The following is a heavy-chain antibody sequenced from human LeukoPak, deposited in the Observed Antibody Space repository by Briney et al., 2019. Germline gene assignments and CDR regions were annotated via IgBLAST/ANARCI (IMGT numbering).Heavy chain of an antibody. J-gene: IGHJ4*02. V-gene: IGHV3-23*01. D-gene: IGHD3-10*01. Sequence: GGSLRLSCAASGFTFTNYAMSWVRQAPGKGLEWVSGISDVEKIRYYSDSVKGRFTISRDNSKKTVYLQMNNLRAEDTAVYFCARHDSYIPYWGQGIPVTVSS. CDR2: ISDVEKIR. CDR3: ARHDSYIPY. CDR1: GFTFTNYA.